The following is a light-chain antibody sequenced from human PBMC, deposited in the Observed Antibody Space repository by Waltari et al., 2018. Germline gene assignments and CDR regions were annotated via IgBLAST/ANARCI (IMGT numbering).Light chain of an antibody. CDR3: HQYYSTPFT. Sequence: DIVMTQSPDSLAVSLGESATINCKSRQSVLYSPNNKNYLAWYQQKPGQPPKLLIYWASTRESGVPDRFSGSESGTNFTLTISSLQAEDVAVYYCHQYYSTPFTFGPGTKVDIK. CDR1: QSVLYSPNNKNY. CDR2: WAS. V-gene: IGKV4-1*01. J-gene: IGKJ3*01.